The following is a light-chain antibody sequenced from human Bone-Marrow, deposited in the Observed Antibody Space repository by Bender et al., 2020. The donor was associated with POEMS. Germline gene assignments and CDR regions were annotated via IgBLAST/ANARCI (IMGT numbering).Light chain of an antibody. CDR3: AMSHRSLTGGVV. CDR2: DND. CDR1: TSKIGTYF. Sequence: QSLLTQPPSVSAAPGQRITISCSGSTSKIGTYFVSWYQHVPGTAPRLLIYDNDRRPSGIPGRFSGSKSASSAALGITGLQTGDEADYYCAMSHRSLTGGVVFDGGTKLTVL. J-gene: IGLJ2*01. V-gene: IGLV1-51*01.